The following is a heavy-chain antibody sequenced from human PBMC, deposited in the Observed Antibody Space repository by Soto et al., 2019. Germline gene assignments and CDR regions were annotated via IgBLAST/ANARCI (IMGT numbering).Heavy chain of an antibody. D-gene: IGHD2-15*01. Sequence: QITLKESGPTLVNPTQTLTLTCTFSGFSLSTSGVGVGWIRQPPGKALEWLALIYWNDDKRYSPSLKSRLTITKDTSKNQVVLTMTNMDPVDTATYYCAHLLGYCSGGSCSPMLGFDYWGQGTLVTVSS. CDR2: IYWNDDK. CDR1: GFSLSTSGVG. CDR3: AHLLGYCSGGSCSPMLGFDY. V-gene: IGHV2-5*01. J-gene: IGHJ4*02.